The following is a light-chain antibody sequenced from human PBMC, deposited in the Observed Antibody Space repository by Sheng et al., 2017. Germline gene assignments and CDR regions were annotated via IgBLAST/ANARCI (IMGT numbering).Light chain of an antibody. CDR3: QQTTATPLT. CDR1: QSISTY. Sequence: DIQMTQSPSSLSASVGDRVTITCRASQSISTYLNWYQQKPGKAPKLLIYTTSTLQSGVPARFSGSGSGTEFTLTISSLQPEDFATYYCQQTTATPLTFGQGTKVEIK. V-gene: IGKV1-39*01. CDR2: TTS. J-gene: IGKJ1*01.